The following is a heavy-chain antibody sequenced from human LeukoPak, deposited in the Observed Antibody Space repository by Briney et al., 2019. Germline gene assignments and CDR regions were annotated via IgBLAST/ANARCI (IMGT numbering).Heavy chain of an antibody. J-gene: IGHJ6*02. CDR1: GGSISSYY. CDR2: TYYSGST. CDR3: ARVSRTTVTTYYYGMDV. V-gene: IGHV4-59*01. Sequence: SETLSLTCTVSGGSISSYYWSWIRQPPGKGLEWIGYTYYSGSTNYNPSLKSRVTISVDTSKNQFSLKLSSVTAADTAVYYCARVSRTTVTTYYYGMDVWGQGTTVTVSS. D-gene: IGHD4-17*01.